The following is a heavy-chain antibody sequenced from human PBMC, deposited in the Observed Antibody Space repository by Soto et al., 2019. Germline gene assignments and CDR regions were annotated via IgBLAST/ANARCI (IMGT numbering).Heavy chain of an antibody. Sequence: VQVSCKASVYTFTSYAMHWVRQAPGQRLEWMGWINAGNGNTKYSQKFQGRVTITRDTSASTAYMELSSLRSEDTAVYYCARARSRTGYSSSWPYDYWVQGTLVTVSS. CDR3: ARARSRTGYSSSWPYDY. CDR1: VYTFTSYA. V-gene: IGHV1-3*01. D-gene: IGHD6-13*01. J-gene: IGHJ4*02. CDR2: INAGNGNT.